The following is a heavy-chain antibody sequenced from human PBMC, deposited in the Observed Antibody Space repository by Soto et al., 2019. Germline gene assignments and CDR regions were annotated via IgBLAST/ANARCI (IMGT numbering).Heavy chain of an antibody. Sequence: QVQLVQSGAEVKRSGASVKVSCKASGYTFSDYFIQWLRQAPGQGLEWVAWINPKTAATNYAKNFQGWAHVARDTSFSTGYLELARLRPDDTGIYYCARIKWGLDHYSGMDGWGQGTAVNVSS. V-gene: IGHV1-2*04. CDR1: GYTFSDYF. CDR3: ARIKWGLDHYSGMDG. CDR2: INPKTAAT. D-gene: IGHD4-4*01. J-gene: IGHJ6*02.